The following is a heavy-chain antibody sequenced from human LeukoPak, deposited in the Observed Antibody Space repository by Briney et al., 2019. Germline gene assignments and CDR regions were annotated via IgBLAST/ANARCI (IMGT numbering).Heavy chain of an antibody. J-gene: IGHJ5*02. D-gene: IGHD3-22*01. CDR3: ARPYYYDSSIDP. V-gene: IGHV4-30-4*01. CDR2: MYYSGST. Sequence: SETLSLTCTVSGGSISSGDYYWSWIRQPPGKGLEWIAYMYYSGSTYYNPSLKSRVTMSADTSKNQLSLKLSSVTAADTAVYYCARPYYYDSSIDPWVQGILVTVPS. CDR1: GGSISSGDYY.